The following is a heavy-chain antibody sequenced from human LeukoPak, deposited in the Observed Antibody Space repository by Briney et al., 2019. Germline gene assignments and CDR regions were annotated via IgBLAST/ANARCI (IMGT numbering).Heavy chain of an antibody. CDR2: IYYSGST. CDR3: ARGVMGYDFWSGDNWFDP. Sequence: PSETLSLTCTVSGGSISSISYYWGWIRQPPGKGLEWIGSIYYSGSTYYNPSLKSRVAISVDTSKNQFSLKLSSVTAADTAVYYCARGVMGYDFWSGDNWFDPWGQGTLVTVSS. J-gene: IGHJ5*02. D-gene: IGHD3-3*01. CDR1: GGSISSISYY. V-gene: IGHV4-39*07.